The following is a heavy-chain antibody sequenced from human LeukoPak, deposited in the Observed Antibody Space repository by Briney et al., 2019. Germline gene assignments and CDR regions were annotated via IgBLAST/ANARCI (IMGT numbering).Heavy chain of an antibody. V-gene: IGHV1-18*01. CDR1: GYTFTSYG. Sequence: ASVTVSCKASGYTFTSYGISWVRQAPGQGLEWMGWISAYNGNTNYAQKLQGRVTMTTDTSTSTAYMELRSLRSDDTAVYYCARTGYSSGRYRRGAFDIWGQGTMVTVSP. CDR2: ISAYNGNT. D-gene: IGHD6-19*01. J-gene: IGHJ3*02. CDR3: ARTGYSSGRYRRGAFDI.